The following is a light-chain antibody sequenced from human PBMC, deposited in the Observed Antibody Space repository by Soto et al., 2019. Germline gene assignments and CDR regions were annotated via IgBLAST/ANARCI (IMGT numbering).Light chain of an antibody. J-gene: IGKJ4*01. V-gene: IGKV3-20*01. CDR2: GAS. Sequence: EVVLTQSPGTLSLSPGERATLSCRASQSVSSSYLGWYQQKPGQAPRLLIYGASSRATGIPDRFSGSGSRTDFTLTISRLEPEDFAVYYCQPYGSSPPLTFGGGTKVEIK. CDR1: QSVSSSY. CDR3: QPYGSSPPLT.